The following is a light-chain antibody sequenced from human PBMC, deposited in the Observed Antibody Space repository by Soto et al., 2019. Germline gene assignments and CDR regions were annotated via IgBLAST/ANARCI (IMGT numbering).Light chain of an antibody. CDR2: GAS. CDR1: QTISSD. J-gene: IGKJ3*01. CDR3: QQYNKWPLT. Sequence: ENVLTQSPCTLSLSPGERATLSCRASQTISSDLAWYQQKPGQAPRLLMYGASTRATGIPARFSGSGSGTEFTLTISSLQSEDFAVYYCQQYNKWPLTFGPGTKVDIK. V-gene: IGKV3-15*01.